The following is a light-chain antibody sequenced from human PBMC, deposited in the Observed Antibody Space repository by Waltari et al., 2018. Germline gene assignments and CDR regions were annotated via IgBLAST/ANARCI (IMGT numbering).Light chain of an antibody. CDR1: QSVGRS. Sequence: EIVLTQSPGTLSLSPGERATLACRASQSVGRSLAWYQQKPGQAPRLFIYDASRRATGIPDRFSGSGSGTDFSLTISRLEPEDFAVYYCQHYVRLPATFGQGTKVEI. V-gene: IGKV3-20*01. CDR3: QHYVRLPAT. J-gene: IGKJ1*01. CDR2: DAS.